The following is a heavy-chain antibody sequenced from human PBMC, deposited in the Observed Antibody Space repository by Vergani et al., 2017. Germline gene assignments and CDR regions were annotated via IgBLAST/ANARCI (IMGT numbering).Heavy chain of an antibody. CDR1: GFTFSSYA. CDR2: ISYDGSNK. J-gene: IGHJ5*02. D-gene: IGHD3-22*01. V-gene: IGHV3-30-3*01. CDR3: ARAVRGIVATQDNWFDP. Sequence: QVQLVESGGGVVHPGRSLRLSCAASGFTFSSYAMHWVRQAPGKGLEWVAVISYDGSNKYYADSVKGRFTISRDNSKNTLYLQMNSLRAEDTAVYYCARAVRGIVATQDNWFDPWGQGSLVTVSS.